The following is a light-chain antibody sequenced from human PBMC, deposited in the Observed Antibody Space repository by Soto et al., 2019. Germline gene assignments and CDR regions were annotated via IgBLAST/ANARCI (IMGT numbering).Light chain of an antibody. CDR2: GAS. Sequence: EIVLTQSPGTLPLSPGERATLSCRASQSVSSNYLVWYQQKPGQAPRPLIYGASSRATGIPDRFSGSGSGTDFTLTISRLEPEDFAVYYCQQYANSPFTFGQGTKL. CDR3: QQYANSPFT. J-gene: IGKJ2*01. V-gene: IGKV3-20*01. CDR1: QSVSSNY.